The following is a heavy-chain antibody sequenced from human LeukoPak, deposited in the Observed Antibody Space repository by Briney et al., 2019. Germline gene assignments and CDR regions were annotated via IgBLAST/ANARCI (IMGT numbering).Heavy chain of an antibody. Sequence: GGSLRLSCAASGFTFSSHGIHWVRQAPGKGLEWVAIIWYDGSKKYYADSVKGRFTISRDNSKNTLYLQMNSLRAEDTAVYYCASRISLGPDYWGQGTLVTVSS. CDR2: IWYDGSKK. D-gene: IGHD3-10*01. J-gene: IGHJ4*02. CDR3: ASRISLGPDY. CDR1: GFTFSSHG. V-gene: IGHV3-30*02.